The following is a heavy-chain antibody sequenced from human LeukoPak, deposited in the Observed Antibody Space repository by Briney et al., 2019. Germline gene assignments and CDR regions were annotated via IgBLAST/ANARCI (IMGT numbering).Heavy chain of an antibody. CDR3: TKDGGVRGLGSGGWFDP. Sequence: GGSLRLSCAASGFTFDDYAMYWVRQAPGKGLEWVSGISWNSGSIGYADSVKGRFTISRDNAKNSLYLQMNSLRAEDTALYYCTKDGGVRGLGSGGWFDPWGQGTLVTVSS. CDR1: GFTFDDYA. V-gene: IGHV3-9*01. J-gene: IGHJ5*02. CDR2: ISWNSGSI. D-gene: IGHD3-10*01.